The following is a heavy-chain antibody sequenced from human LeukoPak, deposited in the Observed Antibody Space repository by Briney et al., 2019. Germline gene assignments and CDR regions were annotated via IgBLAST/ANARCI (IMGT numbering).Heavy chain of an antibody. J-gene: IGHJ4*02. CDR2: ISAYNGNT. D-gene: IGHD3-3*01. V-gene: IGHV1-18*01. Sequence: ASVKVSCKASGYTFTSHGISWVRQAPGQGLEWMGWISAYNGNTNYAQKLQGRVTMTTDTSTSTAYMELRSLRSDDTAVYYCARGIIPSHNDFWSGYRLGSDYWGQGTLVTVYS. CDR1: GYTFTSHG. CDR3: ARGIIPSHNDFWSGYRLGSDY.